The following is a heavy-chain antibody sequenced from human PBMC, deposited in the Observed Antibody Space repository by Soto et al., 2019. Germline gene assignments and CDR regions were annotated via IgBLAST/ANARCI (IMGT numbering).Heavy chain of an antibody. J-gene: IGHJ4*02. CDR2: ISYDGSNK. V-gene: IGHV3-30-3*01. CDR3: ARVRAHSSGYYLFDY. CDR1: GFTFSSYA. D-gene: IGHD3-22*01. Sequence: PGGSLSLSCAASGFTFSSYAMHWVRQAPGKGLEWVAVISYDGSNKYYAVSVKGRFTISRDNSKNTLYLQMNSLRAEDTAVYYCARVRAHSSGYYLFDYWGQGTLVTVSS.